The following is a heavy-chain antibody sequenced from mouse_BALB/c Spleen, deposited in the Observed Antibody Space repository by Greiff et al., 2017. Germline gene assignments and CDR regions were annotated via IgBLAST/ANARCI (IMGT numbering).Heavy chain of an antibody. D-gene: IGHD1-1*01. CDR1: GYTFTSYW. V-gene: IGHV1-69*02. CDR3: TRLRFTTVYYFDY. Sequence: QVQLQQPGAELVKPGASVKLSCKASGYTFTSYWMHWVKQRPGQGLEWIGEIDPSDSYTNYNQKFKGKATLTVDKSSSTAYMQLSSPTSEDSAVYYCTRLRFTTVYYFDYWGQGTTLTVSS. J-gene: IGHJ2*01. CDR2: IDPSDSYT.